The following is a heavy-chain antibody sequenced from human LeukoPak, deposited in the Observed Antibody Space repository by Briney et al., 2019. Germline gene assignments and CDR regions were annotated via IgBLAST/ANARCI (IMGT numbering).Heavy chain of an antibody. CDR3: VTDGGGPAPGDALEI. CDR2: IWYDGSKK. V-gene: IGHV3-33*01. CDR1: GFTFRNSG. J-gene: IGHJ3*02. Sequence: PWGSLRLSCAASGFTFRNSGMHWVRQAPGKGLEWVAVIWYDGSKKYYAETVKGRFTISRDNSKNTLDLQMNSLRVEDTALYYCVTDGGGPAPGDALEIWGQGTMVTVSS. D-gene: IGHD3-16*01.